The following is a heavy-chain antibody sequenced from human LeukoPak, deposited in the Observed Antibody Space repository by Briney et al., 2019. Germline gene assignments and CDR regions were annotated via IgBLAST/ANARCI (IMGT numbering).Heavy chain of an antibody. J-gene: IGHJ3*02. CDR1: GFTVSSSY. CDR2: IYSGGST. V-gene: IGHV3-53*05. D-gene: IGHD3-10*01. CDR3: ARTSLHYFGSGSYSLDVFDI. Sequence: GGSLRLSCAASGFTVSSSYMNWVRQAPGKGLEWVSVIYSGGSTYYADSVKGRFTISRDNSKNTLYMQMNSLRADDTAVYFCARTSLHYFGSGSYSLDVFDIWGQGTMVTVSS.